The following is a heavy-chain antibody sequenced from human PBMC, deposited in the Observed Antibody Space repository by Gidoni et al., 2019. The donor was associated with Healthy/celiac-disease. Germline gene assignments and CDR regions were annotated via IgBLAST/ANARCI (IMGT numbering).Heavy chain of an antibody. CDR2: IRSKANSYAT. J-gene: IGHJ4*02. V-gene: IGHV3-73*01. Sequence: EVQLVASGGGLVQPGGSLKLSCAASGFTFSGSAMHWVRQASGKGLEWVGRIRSKANSYATAYAASVKGRFTISRDDSKNTAYLQMNSLKTEDTAVYYCTRLAVPDYYDSSGYYLFDYWGQGTLVTVSS. CDR1: GFTFSGSA. CDR3: TRLAVPDYYDSSGYYLFDY. D-gene: IGHD3-22*01.